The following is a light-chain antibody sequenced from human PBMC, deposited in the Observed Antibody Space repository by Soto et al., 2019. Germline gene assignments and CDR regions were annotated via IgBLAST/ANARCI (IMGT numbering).Light chain of an antibody. V-gene: IGKV1-5*01. Sequence: DIQMTQSPSTLSASVGDRVTITCRASQSISSWLAWYQQKPGKAPKLLIYDASSLESGVPSRFSGSGYGTVFTLTISRLQPDDSATYYCQQYDVYSTFGQGTKVDIK. CDR2: DAS. CDR1: QSISSW. CDR3: QQYDVYST. J-gene: IGKJ1*01.